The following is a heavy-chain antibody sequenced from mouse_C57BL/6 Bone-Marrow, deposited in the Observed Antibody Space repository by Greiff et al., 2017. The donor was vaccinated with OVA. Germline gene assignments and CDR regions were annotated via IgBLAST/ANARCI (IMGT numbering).Heavy chain of an antibody. V-gene: IGHV1-4*01. CDR1: GYTFTSYT. CDR3: ARALGPWYFDV. J-gene: IGHJ1*03. CDR2: INPSSGYT. Sequence: QVQLKESGAELARPGASVKMSCKASGYTFTSYTMHWVKQRPGQGLEWIGYINPSSGYTKYNQKFKDKATLTADKSSSTAYMQLSSLTSEDSAVYYCARALGPWYFDVWGTGTTVTVSS. D-gene: IGHD4-1*01.